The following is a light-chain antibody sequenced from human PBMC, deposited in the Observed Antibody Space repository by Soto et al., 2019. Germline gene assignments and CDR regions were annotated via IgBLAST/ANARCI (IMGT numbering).Light chain of an antibody. CDR3: QQYGSSSIT. Sequence: EILFTQSPGTLSLSPGERATLSCRASQSVSSSYLAWYQQKHGQAPRLLIYGASSRATGIPDRFSGSGSGTDCTLPISRLEPEDVEVDYCQQYGSSSITFGQGTRLEI. CDR1: QSVSSSY. J-gene: IGKJ5*01. V-gene: IGKV3-20*01. CDR2: GAS.